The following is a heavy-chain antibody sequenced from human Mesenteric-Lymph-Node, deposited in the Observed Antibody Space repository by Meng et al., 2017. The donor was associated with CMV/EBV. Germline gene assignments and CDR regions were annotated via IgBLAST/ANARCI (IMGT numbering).Heavy chain of an antibody. J-gene: IGHJ6*02. CDR1: GYTFTDYY. V-gene: IGHV1-69*10. D-gene: IGHD2-2*02. CDR2: IIPILGIA. Sequence: SVKVSCKASGYTFTDYYMHWVRQAPGQGLEWMGGIIPILGIANYAQKFQGRVTITADKSTSTAYMELSSLRSEDTAVYYCATLYALRDYYYYGMDVWGQGTTVTVSS. CDR3: ATLYALRDYYYYGMDV.